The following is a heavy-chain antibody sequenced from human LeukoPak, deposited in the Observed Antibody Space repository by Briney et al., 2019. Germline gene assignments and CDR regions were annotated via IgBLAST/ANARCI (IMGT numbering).Heavy chain of an antibody. CDR3: ARIGGNRHPIEY. V-gene: IGHV3-33*01. J-gene: IGHJ4*02. CDR1: GFTLSRYG. Sequence: VGSLRLSCAASGFTLSRYGMHWVRQAPGKGLEGVAVIWYAGTNKYYADSVKGRFTISRDNSKNTLYLQMNSLRAEDTAVYYCARIGGNRHPIEYWGQGTLVTVSS. CDR2: IWYAGTNK. D-gene: IGHD4-23*01.